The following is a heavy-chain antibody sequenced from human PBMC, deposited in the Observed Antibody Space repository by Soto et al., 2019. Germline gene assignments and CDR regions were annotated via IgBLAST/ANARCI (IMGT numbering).Heavy chain of an antibody. CDR2: ITGSVGAT. CDR1: GFTFSRYA. V-gene: IGHV3-23*01. Sequence: EVQLLESGGGLVQPGGSLRLSCAASGFTFSRYAMTWVRQAPGKGLEWVSSITGSVGATFYADSVKGRFTISRDNSKSTLDLQMNSLRVEDTAVYYCAQEKEGDTTQPWYFDLWGRGTLVTVSS. CDR3: AQEKEGDTTQPWYFDL. D-gene: IGHD2-21*02. J-gene: IGHJ2*01.